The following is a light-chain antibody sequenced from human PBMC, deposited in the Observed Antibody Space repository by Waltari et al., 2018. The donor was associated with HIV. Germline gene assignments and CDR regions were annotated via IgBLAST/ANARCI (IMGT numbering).Light chain of an antibody. V-gene: IGLV3-9*01. CDR1: NIGRKN. CDR3: QVRVSNTVV. J-gene: IGLJ2*01. Sequence: SYELTQPLSVSVALGQTATITCGGNNIGRKNVCWYQQKPGQAPLLIIYRDNTRPSGIPERFSGSNSGNTATLTIRRAQAGDEADYYCQVRVSNTVVFGGGTNLTVL. CDR2: RDN.